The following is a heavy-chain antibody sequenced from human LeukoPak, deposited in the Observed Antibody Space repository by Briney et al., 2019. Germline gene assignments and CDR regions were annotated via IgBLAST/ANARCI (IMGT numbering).Heavy chain of an antibody. CDR3: ARRVLYGSGSYFEY. D-gene: IGHD3-10*01. V-gene: IGHV3-7*01. Sequence: PGGSLRLSCAASGFTFSSYWMTWVRQAPGKGLEWVANIKQDGSEKYYVDSVKGRFTISRDNAKNSLYLQMNSLRAEDTAVYYCARRVLYGSGSYFEYWGQGTLVTVSS. CDR2: IKQDGSEK. CDR1: GFTFSSYW. J-gene: IGHJ4*02.